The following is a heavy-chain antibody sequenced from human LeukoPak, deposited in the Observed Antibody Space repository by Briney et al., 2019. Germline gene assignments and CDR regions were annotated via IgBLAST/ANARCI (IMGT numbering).Heavy chain of an antibody. J-gene: IGHJ4*02. CDR3: ARVQRPGYCSGGSCSDFDY. CDR1: GCTFTGYY. V-gene: IGHV1-2*02. CDR2: INPNSGGT. Sequence: GASVKVSCKASGCTFTGYYMHWVRQAPGQGLEWMGWINPNSGGTNYAQKFQGRVTMTRDTSISTAYMELSRLRSDDTAVYYCARVQRPGYCSGGSCSDFDYWGQGTLVTVSS. D-gene: IGHD2-15*01.